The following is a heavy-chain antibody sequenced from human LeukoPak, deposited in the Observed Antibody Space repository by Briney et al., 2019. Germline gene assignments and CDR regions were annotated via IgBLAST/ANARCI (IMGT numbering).Heavy chain of an antibody. D-gene: IGHD3-22*01. CDR2: IIPIFGTA. Sequence: ASVKVSCKASGGTFSSYAISWVRQAPGQGLEWMGRIIPIFGTANYAQKSQGRVTITTDESTSTAYMELSSLRSEDTAVYYCARDFHELYYYDSSGYYYSYFDYWGQGTLVTVSS. J-gene: IGHJ4*02. CDR3: ARDFHELYYYDSSGYYYSYFDY. CDR1: GGTFSSYA. V-gene: IGHV1-69*05.